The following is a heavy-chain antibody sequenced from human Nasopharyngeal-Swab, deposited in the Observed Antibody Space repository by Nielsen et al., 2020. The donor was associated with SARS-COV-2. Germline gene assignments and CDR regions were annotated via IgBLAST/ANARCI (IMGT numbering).Heavy chain of an antibody. Sequence: GSLTLSCPGSGYSFSSYWIAWVRQLPGKGLEWKGIIYPRDSDTNYSPSFQGQVTIFADKSISTAYLQWGSLKASDTAMYYCAWKSSGWYGSYDYWGQGTLVTVSS. V-gene: IGHV5-51*01. J-gene: IGHJ4*02. D-gene: IGHD6-19*01. CDR2: IYPRDSDT. CDR3: AWKSSGWYGSYDY. CDR1: GYSFSSYW.